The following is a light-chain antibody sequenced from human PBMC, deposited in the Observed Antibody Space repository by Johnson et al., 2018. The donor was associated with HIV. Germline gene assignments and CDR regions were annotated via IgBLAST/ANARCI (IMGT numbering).Light chain of an antibody. J-gene: IGLJ1*01. CDR3: GTWDARLSVNV. V-gene: IGLV1-51*01. CDR1: SSNIGTNY. Sequence: QSVLTQPPSVSAAPGQKVTISCSGSSSNIGTNYVSWYQQLPGTAPKVLIYDNNKRPSGIPDRFSGSKSGTSATLGITGLQTGDEADYYCGTWDARLSVNVFGPGTKVTVL. CDR2: DNN.